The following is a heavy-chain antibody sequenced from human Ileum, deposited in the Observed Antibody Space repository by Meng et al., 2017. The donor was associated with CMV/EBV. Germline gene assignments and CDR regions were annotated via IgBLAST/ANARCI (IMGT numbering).Heavy chain of an antibody. Sequence: QVLLQESGPGLVKPSETLSLTCAVSGGSISDDHWWHWVRQSPGKGLEWIGEIFHSQSVRFNQSLKSRVTISIDKSKNQFSLNLKSVTAADTAVYYCAGGGNLGYWGQGTLVTVSS. J-gene: IGHJ4*02. V-gene: IGHV4-4*02. CDR3: AGGGNLGY. CDR1: GGSISDDHW. D-gene: IGHD4-23*01. CDR2: IFHSQSV.